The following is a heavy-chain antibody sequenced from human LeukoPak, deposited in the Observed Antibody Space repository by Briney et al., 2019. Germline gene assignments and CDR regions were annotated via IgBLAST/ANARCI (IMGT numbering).Heavy chain of an antibody. D-gene: IGHD6-13*01. CDR3: ARGNRGSSWYAI. J-gene: IGHJ3*02. CDR2: INHSGST. CDR1: GGSFSGYY. Sequence: SETLSLTCAIYGGSFSGYYWSWIRQPPGKGLEWIGEINHSGSTNYNPSLKSRVTISVDTSKNQFSLKLSSVTAADTAVYYCARGNRGSSWYAIWGQGTMVTVSS. V-gene: IGHV4-34*01.